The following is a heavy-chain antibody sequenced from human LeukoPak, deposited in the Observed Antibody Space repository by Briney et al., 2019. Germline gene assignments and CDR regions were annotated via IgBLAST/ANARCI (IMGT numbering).Heavy chain of an antibody. Sequence: ASVKVSCKASGYTFTSYAMHWVRLAPGQRLEWMGWINAGNGNTKYSQKFQGRVTITRDTSASTAYMELSSLRSEDTAVYYCARGPGLRYFDWLFPFDPWGQGTLVTVSS. V-gene: IGHV1-3*01. CDR1: GYTFTSYA. D-gene: IGHD3-9*01. CDR3: ARGPGLRYFDWLFPFDP. CDR2: INAGNGNT. J-gene: IGHJ5*02.